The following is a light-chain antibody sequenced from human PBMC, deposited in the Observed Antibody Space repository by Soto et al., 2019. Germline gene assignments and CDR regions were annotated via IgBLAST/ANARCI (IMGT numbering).Light chain of an antibody. CDR3: CSYAGSSTFF. CDR2: EGS. V-gene: IGLV2-23*03. J-gene: IGLJ1*01. Sequence: QSALPQPASVSGSPGQSITISCTGTSSDVGSYNLVSWYQQHPGKAPKLMIYEGSKRPSGVSNRFSGSKSGNTASLTISGLQAEDEADYYCCSYAGSSTFFFGTGTKLTVL. CDR1: SSDVGSYNL.